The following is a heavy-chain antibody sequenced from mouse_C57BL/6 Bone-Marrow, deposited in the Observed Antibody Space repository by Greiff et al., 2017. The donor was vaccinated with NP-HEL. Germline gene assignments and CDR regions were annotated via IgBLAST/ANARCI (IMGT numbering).Heavy chain of an antibody. D-gene: IGHD1-1*01. CDR2: IDPEDGET. CDR3: ARDYGSFYYYAMDY. J-gene: IGHJ4*01. CDR1: GFNITDYY. Sequence: EVKLVESGAELVKPGASVKLSCTASGFNITDYYMHWVKQRTEQGLEWIGRIDPEDGETKYAPKFKGKATITADTSSNTAYLQLSSLTSEDTAVYYCARDYGSFYYYAMDYWGQGTSVTVSS. V-gene: IGHV14-2*01.